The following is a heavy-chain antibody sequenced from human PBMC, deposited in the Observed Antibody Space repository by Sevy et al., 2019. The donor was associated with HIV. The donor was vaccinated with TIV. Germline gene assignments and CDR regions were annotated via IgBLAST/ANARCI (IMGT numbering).Heavy chain of an antibody. CDR2: ISYDGSNV. V-gene: IGHV3-30*18. CDR1: GFTFNSYG. Sequence: GGSLRLSCAASGFTFNSYGMHWVRQAPGKGLEWVAFISYDGSNVYFADSVKGRFTISRDNSNSYLQMNSLRVEDTAVYYCAKEGWLQLVGGVGYFDSWGQGTLVTVSS. J-gene: IGHJ4*02. CDR3: AKEGWLQLVGGVGYFDS. D-gene: IGHD5-12*01.